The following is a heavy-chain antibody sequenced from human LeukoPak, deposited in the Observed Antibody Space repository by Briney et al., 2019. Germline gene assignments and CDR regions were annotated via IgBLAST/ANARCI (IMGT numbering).Heavy chain of an antibody. J-gene: IGHJ4*02. D-gene: IGHD3-3*01. Sequence: GWALTLSCAATGLIFSKSWRSWLGQTPAKGLEWVANIKEDGSAKYYVDSVKGRFTISRDNAKNSLYLQMNSLRAEDTAVYYCAKDDEGYYWGQGILVTVSS. CDR3: AKDDEGYY. CDR1: GLIFSKSW. V-gene: IGHV3-7*04. CDR2: IKEDGSAK.